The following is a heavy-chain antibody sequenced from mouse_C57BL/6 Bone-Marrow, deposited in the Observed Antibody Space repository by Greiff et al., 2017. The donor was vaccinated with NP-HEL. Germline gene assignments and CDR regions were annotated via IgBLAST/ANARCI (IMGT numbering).Heavy chain of an antibody. J-gene: IGHJ4*01. CDR3: ATITVVAMDY. CDR2: INPSSGYT. Sequence: VQLQESGAELARPGASVKMSCKASGYTFTSYTMHWVKQRPGQGLEWIGYINPSSGYTKYNQKFKDKPTLTADKSSSTAYMQLSSLTSEDSAVYYCATITVVAMDYWGQGTSVTVSS. CDR1: GYTFTSYT. V-gene: IGHV1-4*01. D-gene: IGHD1-1*01.